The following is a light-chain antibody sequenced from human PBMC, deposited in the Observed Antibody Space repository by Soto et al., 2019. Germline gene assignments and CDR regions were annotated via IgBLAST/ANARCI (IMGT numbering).Light chain of an antibody. V-gene: IGLV7-46*01. J-gene: IGLJ3*02. CDR3: LLSYSGGWV. CDR1: TGVVTSGHY. Sequence: GSSTGVVTSGHYPYWFQQKPGQAPRTLIXDTGNKHSWTPARFSGSLLGGKAALTLSGAQPEDEADYYCLLSYSGGWVFGGGTKVTVL. CDR2: DTG.